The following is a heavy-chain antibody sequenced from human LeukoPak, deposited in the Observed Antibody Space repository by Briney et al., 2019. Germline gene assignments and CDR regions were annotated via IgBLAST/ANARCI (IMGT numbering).Heavy chain of an antibody. J-gene: IGHJ6*03. CDR1: GGSISTSSYY. CDR2: IYYSGST. Sequence: PSETLSLTCTVSGGSISTSSYYWGWIRQPPGKGLECIGNIYYSGSTYYNPSLKSRVTISVDTSKNQFSLKLSSVTAADTAVYYCARDHDHRNYYYYMDVWGKGTTVTVSS. V-gene: IGHV4-39*07. CDR3: ARDHDHRNYYYYMDV. D-gene: IGHD1-14*01.